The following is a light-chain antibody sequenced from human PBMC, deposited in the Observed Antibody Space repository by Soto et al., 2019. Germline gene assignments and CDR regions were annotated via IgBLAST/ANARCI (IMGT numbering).Light chain of an antibody. CDR1: QSVSSSY. CDR2: GAS. Sequence: EIVLTQSPGTLSLSPGERATLSYRASQSVSSSYLAWYQQNPGQAPRLLIYGASSRPTGIPDSSSGSGSGTDFTLTISRLEPEDFAVYYCQQYGSPPWTFGQGTKVDIK. CDR3: QQYGSPPWT. J-gene: IGKJ1*01. V-gene: IGKV3-20*01.